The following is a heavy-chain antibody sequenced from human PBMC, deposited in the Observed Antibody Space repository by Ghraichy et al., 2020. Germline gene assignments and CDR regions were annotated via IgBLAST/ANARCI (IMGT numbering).Heavy chain of an antibody. V-gene: IGHV4-61*01. Sequence: SETLSLTCTVSSVSISSPSYYWTWIRQPPGRELEWIASIYYSGSTNYNPSLMSRVTISLETSKNQLSLTLTSVTASDTAVYYCARVFHYTMDVWGQGTTVTVSS. D-gene: IGHD3-9*01. CDR2: IYYSGST. J-gene: IGHJ6*02. CDR3: ARVFHYTMDV. CDR1: SVSISSPSYY.